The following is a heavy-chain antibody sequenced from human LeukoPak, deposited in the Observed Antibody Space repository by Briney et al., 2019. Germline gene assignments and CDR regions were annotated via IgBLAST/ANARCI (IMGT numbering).Heavy chain of an antibody. V-gene: IGHV4-34*01. Sequence: SETLSLTCAVYGGSFSGYYWSWIRQPPGKGLEWIGEINHSGSTNYNPSLKSRVTISVDTSKNQFSLKLSSVTAADTAVYYCARDEVIAAAGTGYWGQGTLVTVSS. CDR3: ARDEVIAAAGTGY. D-gene: IGHD6-13*01. CDR2: INHSGST. J-gene: IGHJ4*02. CDR1: GGSFSGYY.